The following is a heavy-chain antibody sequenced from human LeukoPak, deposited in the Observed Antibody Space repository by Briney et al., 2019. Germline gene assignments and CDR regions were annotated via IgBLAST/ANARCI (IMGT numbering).Heavy chain of an antibody. CDR2: IYSGGST. J-gene: IGHJ4*02. V-gene: IGHV3-66*01. CDR3: ARDETRVRLGELSSRGD. D-gene: IGHD3-16*02. CDR1: GFTFSSYA. Sequence: GGSLRLSCAASGFTFSSYAMSWVRQAPGKGLEWVSVIYSGGSTYYADSVKGRFTISRDNSKNTLYLQMNSLRAEDTAVYYCARDETRVRLGELSSRGDWGQGTLVTVSS.